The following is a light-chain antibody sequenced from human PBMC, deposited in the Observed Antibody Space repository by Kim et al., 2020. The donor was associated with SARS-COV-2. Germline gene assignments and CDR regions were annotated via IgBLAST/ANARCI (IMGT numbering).Light chain of an antibody. CDR2: QDR. V-gene: IGLV3-1*01. Sequence: SYELTQPPSVSVSPGQTANIPCSGDKVGDRVASWYQQKPGQSPVLIIFQDRKRSSGIPGRFSGSNSGNRATLTITETQSVDEADYSCQTWDNGVVIFGGGTQLTVL. J-gene: IGLJ2*01. CDR3: QTWDNGVVI. CDR1: KVGDRV.